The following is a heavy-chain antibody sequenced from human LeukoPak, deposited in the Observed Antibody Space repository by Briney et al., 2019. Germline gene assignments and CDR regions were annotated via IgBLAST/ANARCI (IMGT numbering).Heavy chain of an antibody. CDR2: ISSSGSTI. V-gene: IGHV3-11*01. Sequence: PGGSLRLSCAASGFTFSDYYMSWIRQAPGKGLEWVSYISSSGSTIYYADSVKGRFTVSRDNARNSVYLQMNSLRVEDTAVYYCVRGRYNYGYIFDYWGQGTLVTVSS. J-gene: IGHJ4*02. D-gene: IGHD5-18*01. CDR1: GFTFSDYY. CDR3: VRGRYNYGYIFDY.